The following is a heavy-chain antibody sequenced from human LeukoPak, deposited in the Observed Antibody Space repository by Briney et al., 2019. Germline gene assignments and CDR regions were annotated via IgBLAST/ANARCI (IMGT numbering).Heavy chain of an antibody. D-gene: IGHD2-15*01. CDR1: GFTFSSYG. CDR3: ASSYCSGGSCYSSFDY. J-gene: IGHJ4*02. Sequence: GGSLRLSCAASGFTFSSYGMSWVRRAPGKGLEWVSAISGSGGSTYYADSVKGRFTISRDNSKNTLYLRMNSLRAEDTAVYYCASSYCSGGSCYSSFDYWGQGTLVTVSS. V-gene: IGHV3-23*01. CDR2: ISGSGGST.